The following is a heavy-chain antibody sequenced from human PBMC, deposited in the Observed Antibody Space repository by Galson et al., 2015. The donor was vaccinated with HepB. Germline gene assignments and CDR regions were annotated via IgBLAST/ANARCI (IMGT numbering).Heavy chain of an antibody. CDR1: GFTFSSYS. J-gene: IGHJ4*02. CDR3: ARDGYRGWAGVPLDY. CDR2: ISSSSSTI. V-gene: IGHV3-48*04. D-gene: IGHD6-19*01. Sequence: SLRLSCAASGFTFSSYSMNWVRQAPGKGLEWVSYISSSSSTIYYADSVKGRFTISRDNAKNSLYLQMNSLRAEDTAVYYCARDGYRGWAGVPLDYWGQGTLVTVSS.